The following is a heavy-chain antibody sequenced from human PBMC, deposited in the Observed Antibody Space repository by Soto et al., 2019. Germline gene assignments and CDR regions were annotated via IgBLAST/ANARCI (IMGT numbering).Heavy chain of an antibody. V-gene: IGHV3-73*01. CDR3: TRHAGGQAEQSFYYYFMDV. J-gene: IGHJ6*03. CDR2: IRSKTNNYAT. Sequence: EVHLVESGGGLVQPGGSLKLACLASGLPLSDSAIHWVRKATGKGLEWVGRIRSKTNNYATTYGAPVRGRFTLSRDDSKNTAYLQKNNLESDDAAVYYCTRHAGGQAEQSFYYYFMDVWGKGTTVSV. CDR1: GLPLSDSA. D-gene: IGHD2-15*01.